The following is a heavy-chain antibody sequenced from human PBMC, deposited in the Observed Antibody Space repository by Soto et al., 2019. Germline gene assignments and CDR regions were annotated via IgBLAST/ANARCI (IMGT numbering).Heavy chain of an antibody. CDR2: VSSTGST. Sequence: HVQLQESGPGLVKPSETLSLTCTVSGASITQYYWNWIRQSPGKGLEWIVSVSSTGSTVYNPSLTSRVTVSLDTSKTQFSLTLNSVTAADTAVYHCARGGGSHYHNPEFDFWGQGTLVTVSS. J-gene: IGHJ4*02. D-gene: IGHD3-22*01. CDR3: ARGGGSHYHNPEFDF. CDR1: GASITQYY. V-gene: IGHV4-59*01.